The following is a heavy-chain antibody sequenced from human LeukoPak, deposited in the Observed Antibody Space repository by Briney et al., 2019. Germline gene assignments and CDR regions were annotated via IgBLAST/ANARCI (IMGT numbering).Heavy chain of an antibody. CDR2: INHSGST. V-gene: IGHV4-34*01. D-gene: IGHD3-9*01. J-gene: IGHJ4*02. Sequence: SETLSLTCAVYGGSFSGYYWSWIRQPPGKGLEWIGEINHSGSTNYNPSLKSRVTISVDTSKNQFSLELSSVTAADTAVYYCAGLRYFDWSIDYWGQGTLVTVSS. CDR1: GGSFSGYY. CDR3: AGLRYFDWSIDY.